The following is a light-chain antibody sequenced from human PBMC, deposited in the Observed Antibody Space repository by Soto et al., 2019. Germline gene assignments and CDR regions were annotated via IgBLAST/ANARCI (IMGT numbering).Light chain of an antibody. CDR2: VAS. CDR3: QQSYITPFT. Sequence: DIQMTQSPSSLSASVGDRVTITCRASQNIDNSLNWYQQKPGKAPRLLIYVASSLQSGVPSRFSVSGSGTEFTLTISSLQPEDFASYSCQQSYITPFTFGPGTKVHV. J-gene: IGKJ3*01. CDR1: QNIDNS. V-gene: IGKV1-39*01.